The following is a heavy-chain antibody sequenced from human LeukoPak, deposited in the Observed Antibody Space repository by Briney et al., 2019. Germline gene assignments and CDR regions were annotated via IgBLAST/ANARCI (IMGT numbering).Heavy chain of an antibody. V-gene: IGHV1-69*05. CDR3: ARGICSSTSCKIGYFDY. D-gene: IGHD2-2*01. CDR1: GGTFSSYA. J-gene: IGHJ4*02. Sequence: SVKVSCKASGGTFSSYAISWVRQAPGQGLEWMGGIIPIFGTANYAQKFQGRVTITTDESTSTAYMELSSLRSEDTAVYHCARGICSSTSCKIGYFDYWGQGTLVTVSS. CDR2: IIPIFGTA.